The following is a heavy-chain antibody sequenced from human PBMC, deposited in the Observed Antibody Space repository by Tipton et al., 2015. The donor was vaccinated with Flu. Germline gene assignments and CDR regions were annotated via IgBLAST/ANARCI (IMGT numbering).Heavy chain of an antibody. CDR2: IYFNGNT. J-gene: IGHJ4*02. V-gene: IGHV4-30-4*08. D-gene: IGHD6-13*01. CDR3: ARQGLLTSTWF. CDR1: GGSINIGGYY. Sequence: TLSLTCTVSGGSINIGGYYWTWIRQLPGKGLEWIGYIYFNGNTLYNPSLEGRVTISVDASKSQFSLNLSFVTASDTAVYYCARQGLLTSTWFWGQGTLVTVSS.